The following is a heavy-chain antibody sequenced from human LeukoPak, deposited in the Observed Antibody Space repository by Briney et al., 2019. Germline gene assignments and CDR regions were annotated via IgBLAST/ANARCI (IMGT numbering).Heavy chain of an antibody. J-gene: IGHJ6*03. D-gene: IGHD3-3*01. CDR3: ARRTTIFGVGYYMDV. Sequence: GGSLRLSCAASGFTFSSHSMNWVRQAPGKGLEWVSYISDSGTTIYYADSVKGRFTISRSSAWSSLYLQMSSLRAEDTAVYYCARRTTIFGVGYYMDVWGKGTTVTVSS. CDR1: GFTFSSHS. V-gene: IGHV3-48*01. CDR2: ISDSGTTI.